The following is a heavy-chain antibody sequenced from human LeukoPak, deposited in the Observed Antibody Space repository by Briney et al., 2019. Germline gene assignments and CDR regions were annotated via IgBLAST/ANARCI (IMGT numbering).Heavy chain of an antibody. CDR2: MNPNSGNT. Sequence: GASVKVSCKASGYTFTSYDINWVRQATGQGLEWMGWMNPNSGNTGYAQKFQGRVTMTRNTSISTAYMELSSLRSEDTAVYYCARGSSYGDYVWFDPWGQGTLVTVSS. D-gene: IGHD4-17*01. J-gene: IGHJ5*02. CDR1: GYTFTSYD. V-gene: IGHV1-8*01. CDR3: ARGSSYGDYVWFDP.